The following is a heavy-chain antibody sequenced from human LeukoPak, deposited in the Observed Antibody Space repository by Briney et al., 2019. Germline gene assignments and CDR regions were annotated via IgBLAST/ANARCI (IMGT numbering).Heavy chain of an antibody. CDR3: ARVAGEASGYHPFDI. V-gene: IGHV3-7*01. J-gene: IGHJ3*02. D-gene: IGHD3-22*01. CDR2: IKQDASET. Sequence: GGSLRLSCTASSFSFSSYWMTWVRQAPGKGLEWVAIIKQDASETYYLDSVKGRFTISRDNAKNSIYLHMTRLRVEDTAVYYCARVAGEASGYHPFDIWGQGTMVTASS. CDR1: SFSFSSYW.